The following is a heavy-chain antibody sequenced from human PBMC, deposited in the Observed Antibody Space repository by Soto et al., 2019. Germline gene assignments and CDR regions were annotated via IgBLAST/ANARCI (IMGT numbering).Heavy chain of an antibody. V-gene: IGHV3-9*01. CDR1: GFTFDDYA. Sequence: EVQLVESGGGLVQPGRSLRLSCAASGFTFDDYAMHWVRQAPGKGLEWVSGISWNSGSIGYADSVKGRFTISRDNAKNCLYLQMNSLRAEDTALYYCAKRHHPWYYYYMDVWGKGTTVTVSS. CDR2: ISWNSGSI. J-gene: IGHJ6*03. CDR3: AKRHHPWYYYYMDV.